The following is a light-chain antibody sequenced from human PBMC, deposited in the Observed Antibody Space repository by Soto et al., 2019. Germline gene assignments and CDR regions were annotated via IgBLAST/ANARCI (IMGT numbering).Light chain of an antibody. CDR3: QQYYRQAT. CDR1: QSITNW. V-gene: IGKV1-5*03. CDR2: MAS. Sequence: DIQMSQSPSTLSASLGDRVTVTCRASQSITNWLAWYQQKPGKAPKPLIYMASSLESGVPSRFSGSGGGTEFTLTISSLQPDDFATYYCQQYYRQATFGQGTKVVIK. J-gene: IGKJ1*01.